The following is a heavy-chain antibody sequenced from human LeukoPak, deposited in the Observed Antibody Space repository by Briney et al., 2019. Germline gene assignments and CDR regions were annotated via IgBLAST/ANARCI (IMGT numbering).Heavy chain of an antibody. CDR3: ARDQYDTWSRRGDFDS. CDR1: GFTFGKYW. J-gene: IGHJ4*02. V-gene: IGHV3-7*03. Sequence: GGSLRLSCVASGFTFGKYWMSWVRQAPGKGLEWVANIKSDGSEKNYVDSVKGRFTISRDNTKNSLYLQMNSLRAEDTAVFYCARDQYDTWSRRGDFDSWGQGTLVIVSS. CDR2: IKSDGSEK. D-gene: IGHD3/OR15-3a*01.